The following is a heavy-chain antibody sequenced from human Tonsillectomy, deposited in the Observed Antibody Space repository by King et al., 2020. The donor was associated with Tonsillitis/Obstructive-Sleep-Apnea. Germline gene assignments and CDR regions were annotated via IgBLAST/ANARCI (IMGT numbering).Heavy chain of an antibody. CDR1: GFSFSNSW. CDR2: IKSKSDGGTT. V-gene: IGHV3-15*01. D-gene: IGHD6-6*01. Sequence: DVQLVESGGGLVKPGGSLRLSCAVSGFSFSNSWMSWVRQAPGKGLEWVGRIKSKSDGGTTDYAAPVKGRFTISRDDSKYTLYLQMNSLKTEDTAVYYCTTDRIKALVLGYYYYRDVWGKGTTVTVSS. J-gene: IGHJ6*03. CDR3: TTDRIKALVLGYYYYRDV.